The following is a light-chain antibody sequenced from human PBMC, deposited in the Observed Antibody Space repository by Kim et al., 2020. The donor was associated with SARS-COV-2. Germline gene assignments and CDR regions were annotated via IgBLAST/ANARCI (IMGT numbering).Light chain of an antibody. V-gene: IGLV3-27*01. J-gene: IGLJ3*02. CDR1: VLAKKY. CDR2: KDS. Sequence: SVSTGQTARIPCSGDVLAKKYARWFQQKPGQAPVLVIYKDSERPSGIPERFSGSSSGTTVTLTISGAQVEDEADYYCYSAADNNLVFGGGTQLTVL. CDR3: YSAADNNLV.